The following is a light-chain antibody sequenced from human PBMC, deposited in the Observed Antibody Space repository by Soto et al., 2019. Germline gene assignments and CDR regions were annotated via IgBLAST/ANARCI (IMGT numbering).Light chain of an antibody. CDR1: QSLSSNY. CDR2: GVS. V-gene: IGKV3-20*01. J-gene: IGKJ4*01. CDR3: QQYDSSPRT. Sequence: EIVLTQSPGTLSLSPGERATLSCRASQSLSSNYLAWYQQKPGQAPRLLIHGVSRRASDTPDRFSGSGSGTDFTLSISRLEPEDFAVYYCQQYDSSPRTFGGGTKVEI.